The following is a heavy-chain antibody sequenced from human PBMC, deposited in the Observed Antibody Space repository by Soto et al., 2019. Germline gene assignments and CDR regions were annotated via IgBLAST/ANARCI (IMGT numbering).Heavy chain of an antibody. D-gene: IGHD2-15*01. V-gene: IGHV1-18*04. CDR3: SRDLSYCSGGSCYSVAYYYYGMDV. CDR2: IRAYNGNA. Sequence: QGQLVQSGAEVKKPGAAVKVSCKASGYTFTSYGISWVRQAPGQGLEWMGWIRAYNGNANYAQRLQGRGSMTTDTSTSTSYMELMSLRSAATAVYYCSRDLSYCSGGSCYSVAYYYYGMDVWGQGTTVTVSS. J-gene: IGHJ6*02. CDR1: GYTFTSYG.